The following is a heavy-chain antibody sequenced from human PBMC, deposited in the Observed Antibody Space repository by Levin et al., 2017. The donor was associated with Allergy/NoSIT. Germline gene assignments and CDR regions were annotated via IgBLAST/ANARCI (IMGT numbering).Heavy chain of an antibody. Sequence: GESLKISCVASGFTFSGYSMNWVRQAPGKGLEWVSSISSSSSSIYYADSVKGRFTVSRDNAKTSLFLQMNSLRAEDTAVYYCARDAANFDSWGQGTLVTVSS. J-gene: IGHJ4*02. CDR2: ISSSSSSI. V-gene: IGHV3-21*01. CDR1: GFTFSGYS. CDR3: ARDAANFDS.